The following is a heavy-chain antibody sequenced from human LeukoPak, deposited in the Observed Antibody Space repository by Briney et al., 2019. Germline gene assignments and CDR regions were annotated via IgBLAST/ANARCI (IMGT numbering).Heavy chain of an antibody. Sequence: ASVKVSCKVSGYTLTELSMHWVRQAPGKGLEWMGGFDPEDGETIYAQKFQGRVTMTEDTSTDTAYMELSSLRSEDTAVYYCATTILDWRIWGAFDIWGQGTMVTVSS. CDR2: FDPEDGET. CDR1: GYTLTELS. J-gene: IGHJ3*02. V-gene: IGHV1-24*01. D-gene: IGHD3-9*01. CDR3: ATTILDWRIWGAFDI.